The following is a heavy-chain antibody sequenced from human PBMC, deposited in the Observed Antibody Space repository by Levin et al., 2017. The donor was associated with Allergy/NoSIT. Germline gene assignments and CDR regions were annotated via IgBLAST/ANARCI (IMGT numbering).Heavy chain of an antibody. V-gene: IGHV4-61*01. CDR2: VFYSGQT. CDR3: ARDRGGNITGWNPYYFDS. Sequence: SQTLSLTCTVSGGSVHSGYYYWPWIRQPPGKGLEWIGYVFYSGQTNYNPSLKSRVTISVDTSRNQFSLKMNSVTAADAAVYYCARDRGGNITGWNPYYFDSWGQGTLVTVSS. D-gene: IGHD6-19*01. J-gene: IGHJ4*02. CDR1: GGSVHSGYYY.